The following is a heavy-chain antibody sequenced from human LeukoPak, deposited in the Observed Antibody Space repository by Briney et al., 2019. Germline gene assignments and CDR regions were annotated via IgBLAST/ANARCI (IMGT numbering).Heavy chain of an antibody. D-gene: IGHD5-24*01. CDR3: VKGSTRLDVYNRCFFDY. V-gene: IGHV3-23*01. CDR1: GFSFTAYD. CDR2: LRGSGGNT. Sequence: GGSLRPSCAASGFSFTAYDMSWGCEAPGEGLERGSDLRGSGGNTYYADSVKGRFTISRDNSKNTLYLQMSTLRVDDTAIYYCVKGSTRLDVYNRCFFDYCGQGTLVTVSP. J-gene: IGHJ4*02.